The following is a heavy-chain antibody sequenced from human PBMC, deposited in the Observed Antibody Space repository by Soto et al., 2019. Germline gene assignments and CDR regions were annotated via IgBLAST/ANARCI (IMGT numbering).Heavy chain of an antibody. D-gene: IGHD6-19*01. CDR1: GGSISSYY. J-gene: IGHJ3*02. CDR2: IYYSGST. V-gene: IGHV4-59*01. Sequence: SETLSLTCTVSGGSISSYYWSWIRQPPGKGLEWIGYIYYSGSTNYNPSLKSRVTISVDTSKNQFSLKLSSVTAADTAVYYCARDEYSSGWYETGGTPLPGPFDIWGQGTMVTVSS. CDR3: ARDEYSSGWYETGGTPLPGPFDI.